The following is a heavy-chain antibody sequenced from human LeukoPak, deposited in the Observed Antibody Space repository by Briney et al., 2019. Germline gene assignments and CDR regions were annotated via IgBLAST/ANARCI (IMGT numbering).Heavy chain of an antibody. CDR3: ATLSDYGDYYFDY. V-gene: IGHV4-39*01. D-gene: IGHD4-17*01. J-gene: IGHJ4*02. Sequence: NPSETLSLTCTVSGGSISSSSYYWGWIRQPPGKGLEWIGSIYYSGSTYYNPSLKSRVTISVDTSKNQFSLKLSSVTAADTAVYYCATLSDYGDYYFDYWGQGTLVTVSS. CDR1: GGSISSSSYY. CDR2: IYYSGST.